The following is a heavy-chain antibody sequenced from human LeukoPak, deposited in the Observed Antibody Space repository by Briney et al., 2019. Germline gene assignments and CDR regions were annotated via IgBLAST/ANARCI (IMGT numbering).Heavy chain of an antibody. CDR3: ARDLSGYGDYSSPDY. D-gene: IGHD4-17*01. J-gene: IGHJ4*02. Sequence: SETLSLTCAVSGYSINSGYYWGWIRQPPGKGLEWIGSIYHSGSTYYNPSLKSRVTISVDTSKNQFSLKLSSVTAADTAVYYCARDLSGYGDYSSPDYWGQGTLVTVSS. CDR2: IYHSGST. CDR1: GYSINSGYY. V-gene: IGHV4-38-2*02.